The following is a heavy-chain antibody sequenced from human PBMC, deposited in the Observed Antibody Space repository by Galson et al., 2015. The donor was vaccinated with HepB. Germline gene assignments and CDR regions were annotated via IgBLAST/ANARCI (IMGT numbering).Heavy chain of an antibody. CDR3: AKGERTNSLGDFDY. D-gene: IGHD3-16*01. V-gene: IGHV5-10-1*01. Sequence: QSGAEVKKPGESLRISCQASGYIFTKYWISWVRQMPGKGLEWMGKVDPSESHASYSPSFQGHVTISADRSVSTAYLQWSGLKASDTAIYYCAKGERTNSLGDFDYWGQGTLVTVSS. CDR1: GYIFTKYW. CDR2: VDPSESHA. J-gene: IGHJ4*02.